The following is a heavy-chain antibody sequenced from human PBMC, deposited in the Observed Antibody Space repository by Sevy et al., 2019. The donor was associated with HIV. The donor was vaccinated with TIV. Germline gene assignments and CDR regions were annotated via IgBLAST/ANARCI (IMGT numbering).Heavy chain of an antibody. Sequence: SKTLSLTCTVSGGSISSYYWSWIRQPPGKGLEWIGDIYYSGSTNYNPSLKSRVTISVDTSKNQFSLKLSSVTAADTAIYYCARLADWGAGRYFDYWGQGTLVTVSS. D-gene: IGHD3-10*01. CDR3: ARLADWGAGRYFDY. V-gene: IGHV4-59*08. CDR1: GGSISSYY. CDR2: IYYSGST. J-gene: IGHJ4*02.